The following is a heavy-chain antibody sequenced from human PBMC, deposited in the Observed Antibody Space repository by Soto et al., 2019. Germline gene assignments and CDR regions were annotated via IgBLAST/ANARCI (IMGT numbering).Heavy chain of an antibody. D-gene: IGHD2-2*01. Sequence: ASVKVSCKASGYTFTSYGISWVRQAPGQGLEWMGWISAYNGNTNYAQKLQGRVTMTTDTSTSTAYMELRSLRSDDTAVYYCARVDIVVVPAASDYYYYYYMDVWGKGTTVTVSS. CDR3: ARVDIVVVPAASDYYYYYYMDV. CDR1: GYTFTSYG. CDR2: ISAYNGNT. V-gene: IGHV1-18*01. J-gene: IGHJ6*03.